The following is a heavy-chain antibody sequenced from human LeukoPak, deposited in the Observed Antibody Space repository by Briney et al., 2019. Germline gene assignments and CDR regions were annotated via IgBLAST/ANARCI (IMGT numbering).Heavy chain of an antibody. J-gene: IGHJ5*02. D-gene: IGHD4-23*01. Sequence: PSQTLSLTCAISGDTFSSGSSSWHWLRQSPSRGLEWLVRTYYTSKWTGDSALSVRSRIAITPDTSKNQFTLQLNSETGDDTAVYYCVRRAKGNSYFDPWGQGTLVVVSS. V-gene: IGHV6-1*01. CDR3: VRRAKGNSYFDP. CDR1: GDTFSSGSSS. CDR2: TYYTSKWTG.